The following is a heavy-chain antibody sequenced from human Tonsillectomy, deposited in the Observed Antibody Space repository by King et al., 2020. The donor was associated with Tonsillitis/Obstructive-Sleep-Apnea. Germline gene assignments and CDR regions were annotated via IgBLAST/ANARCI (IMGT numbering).Heavy chain of an antibody. CDR2: ICYTGSA. CDR3: AGQHGGSSFSDS. V-gene: IGHV4-39*01. D-gene: IGHD3-16*02. Sequence: LQLQESGPGLVKPSETLSLTCSVSGGSISSSAFYWAWLRQPPGEGLEWIGNICYTGSAYYKPSLKSRVTLSVDTSKSPFSLKMPSVTAADTAVYYCAGQHGGSSFSDSWGQGTLVTVSS. J-gene: IGHJ5*01. CDR1: GGSISSSAFY.